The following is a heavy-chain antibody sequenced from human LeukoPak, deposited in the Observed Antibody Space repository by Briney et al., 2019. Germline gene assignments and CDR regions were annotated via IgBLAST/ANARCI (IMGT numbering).Heavy chain of an antibody. Sequence: ASVKVSCKASGYTFTGYYMHWVRQAPGQGLEWMGWINPNTGGTNYAQKFQGRVTMTRDTSISTVYMELSRLISDDTAVYYCAREGGPARNWFDPWGQGTLVTVSS. V-gene: IGHV1-2*02. CDR2: INPNTGGT. CDR1: GYTFTGYY. CDR3: AREGGPARNWFDP. J-gene: IGHJ5*02. D-gene: IGHD2-15*01.